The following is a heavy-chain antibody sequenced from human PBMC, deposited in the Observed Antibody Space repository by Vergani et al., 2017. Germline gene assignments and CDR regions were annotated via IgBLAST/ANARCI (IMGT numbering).Heavy chain of an antibody. CDR2: ISSSSSYT. CDR3: ARLGPSSYFDY. V-gene: IGHV3-11*03. Sequence: VQLLESGGGLVQPGGSLRLSCAASGFTFSDYYMSWIRQAPGKGLEWVSYISSSSSYTNYADSVKGRFTISRDNAKNSLYLQMNSLRAEDTAVYYCARLGPSSYFDYWGQGTLVTVSS. J-gene: IGHJ4*02. D-gene: IGHD2-2*01. CDR1: GFTFSDYY.